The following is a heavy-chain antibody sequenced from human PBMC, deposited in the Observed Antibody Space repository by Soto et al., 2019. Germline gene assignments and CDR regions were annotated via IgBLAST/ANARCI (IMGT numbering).Heavy chain of an antibody. CDR1: GGSISSSNW. CDR3: ARGVTTMLYYYCGMDV. V-gene: IGHV4-4*02. D-gene: IGHD4-17*01. J-gene: IGHJ6*02. CDR2: IYHSGST. Sequence: TSETLSLTCAVSGGSISSSNWWSWVRQPPGKGLEWIGEIYHSGSTNYNPSLKSRVTISVDKSKNQFSLKLSSVTAADTAVYYCARGVTTMLYYYCGMDVWGQGTTVTVSS.